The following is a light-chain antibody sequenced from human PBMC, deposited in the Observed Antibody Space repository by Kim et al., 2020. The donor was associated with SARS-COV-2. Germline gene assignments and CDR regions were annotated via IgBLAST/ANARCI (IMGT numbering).Light chain of an antibody. Sequence: GQSITISCAGSSSDIGKYNYVSWYQQRPGDAPKLIIYDVNNRPSGASSRFSGSKSGNTASLTVSGLQAADEADYYCRSFTSSYTYVFGTGTKVTVL. V-gene: IGLV2-14*03. CDR3: RSFTSSYTYV. J-gene: IGLJ1*01. CDR1: SSDIGKYNY. CDR2: DVN.